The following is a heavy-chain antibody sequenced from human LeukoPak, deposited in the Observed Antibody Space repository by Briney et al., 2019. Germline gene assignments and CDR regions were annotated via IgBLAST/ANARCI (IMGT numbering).Heavy chain of an antibody. CDR1: GRSISRYY. D-gene: IGHD4-23*01. V-gene: IGHV4-59*07. CDR3: ARVRRLVTAMTPYFDH. J-gene: IGHJ4*02. CDR2: IYYSGST. Sequence: PSDTLSLTCTVSGRSISRYYWSWIRQTPGKGLEGIGYIYYSGSTNYNPSLKSRVTISVDTSKNQFSLRLSSVTAADTAVYYCARVRRLVTAMTPYFDHWGQGTQVTVSS.